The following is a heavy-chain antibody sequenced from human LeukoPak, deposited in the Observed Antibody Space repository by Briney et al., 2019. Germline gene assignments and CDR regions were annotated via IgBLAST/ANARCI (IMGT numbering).Heavy chain of an antibody. D-gene: IGHD4-17*01. CDR3: ARGQDGDHDAFDI. CDR1: GFTFSSYS. CDR2: ISSSSSYI. Sequence: PGGSLRLSCAASGFTFSSYSMNWVRQAPGKGLEWVSSISSSSSYIYYADSVKGRFTISRDNAKNSLYLQMNSLRAEDTAVYYCARGQDGDHDAFDIWGQGTMVTVSS. V-gene: IGHV3-21*01. J-gene: IGHJ3*02.